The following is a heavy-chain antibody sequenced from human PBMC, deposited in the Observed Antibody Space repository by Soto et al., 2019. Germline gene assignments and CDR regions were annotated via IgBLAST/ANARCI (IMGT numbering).Heavy chain of an antibody. CDR3: ARGVGYCSSTSCYAYYYYYYMDV. D-gene: IGHD2-2*01. V-gene: IGHV1-2*04. Sequence: ASVKVSCKASGYTFTGYYMHWVRQAPGQGLEWMGWINPNSGGTNYAQKFQGWVTMTRDTSISTAYMELSRLRSDDTAVYYCARGVGYCSSTSCYAYYYYYYMDVWGKGTTVTVSS. CDR1: GYTFTGYY. J-gene: IGHJ6*03. CDR2: INPNSGGT.